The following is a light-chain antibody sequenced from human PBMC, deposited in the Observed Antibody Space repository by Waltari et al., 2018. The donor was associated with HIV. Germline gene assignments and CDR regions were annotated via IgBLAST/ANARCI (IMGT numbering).Light chain of an antibody. CDR3: QSADNSGTYV. CDR1: PYPKQY. Sequence: SYELAHSPSVSVSPGQTARITCTAYPYPKQYAYWYQQKPGHAPVLVIYKDTERPSGIPDRFSGSSSGTTVTLTISGVQAEDEADYYCQSADNSGTYVFGTGTKVTVL. J-gene: IGLJ1*01. V-gene: IGLV3-25*03. CDR2: KDT.